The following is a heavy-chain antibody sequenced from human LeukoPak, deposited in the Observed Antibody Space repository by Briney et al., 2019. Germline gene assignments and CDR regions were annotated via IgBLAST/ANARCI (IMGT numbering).Heavy chain of an antibody. CDR2: ISYDGSNK. Sequence: GGSLRLSCAASGFTFSSYAMHWVRQAPGKGLEWVAVISYDGSNKYYADSVKGRFTISRDNSKNTLYLQMNSLRAEDTAVYYCASTYCGGDCYSPDAFDIWGQGTMVTVSS. V-gene: IGHV3-30-3*01. D-gene: IGHD2-21*01. J-gene: IGHJ3*02. CDR1: GFTFSSYA. CDR3: ASTYCGGDCYSPDAFDI.